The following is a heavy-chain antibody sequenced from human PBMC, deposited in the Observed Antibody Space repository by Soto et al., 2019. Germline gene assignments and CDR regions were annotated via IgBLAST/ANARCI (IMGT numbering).Heavy chain of an antibody. CDR3: ARVPATATHNWFDP. V-gene: IGHV6-1*01. J-gene: IGHJ5*02. CDR2: TYYRSKWYN. D-gene: IGHD2-15*01. Sequence: KQSQTLSLTCAISGDSVSSNSAAWNWIRQSPSRGLEWLGRTYYRSKWYNDYAVSVKSRITINPDTSKNQFSLHLNSVTPEDTAVYYCARVPATATHNWFDPWGQGTLVTVSS. CDR1: GDSVSSNSAA.